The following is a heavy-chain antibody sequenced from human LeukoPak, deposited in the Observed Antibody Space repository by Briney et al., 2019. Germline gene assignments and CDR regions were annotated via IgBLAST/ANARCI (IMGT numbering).Heavy chain of an antibody. CDR3: ASLPTYSSSWYRSLRPVIDY. V-gene: IGHV3-23*01. Sequence: GGSLRLSCAASGFTFSSYAMSWVRQAPGKGLEWVSAISGSGGSTYYADSVKGRFTISRDNAKNTLYLQMNSLRAEDTAVYYCASLPTYSSSWYRSLRPVIDYWGQGTLVTVSS. D-gene: IGHD6-13*01. CDR2: ISGSGGST. CDR1: GFTFSSYA. J-gene: IGHJ4*02.